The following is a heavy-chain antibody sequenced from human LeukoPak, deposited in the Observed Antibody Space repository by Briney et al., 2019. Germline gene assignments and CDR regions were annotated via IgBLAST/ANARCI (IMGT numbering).Heavy chain of an antibody. V-gene: IGHV3-7*01. D-gene: IGHD3-22*01. Sequence: GGSLRLSCAASGFSFSSYWMIWVRQAPGKGLEWVANIQQDGSEKYYVDSVKGRFTISRDNAKNSLYLQMNSLRAEDTAVYYCARVYSSGYYPAYFDYWGQGTLVTVSS. J-gene: IGHJ4*02. CDR1: GFSFSSYW. CDR3: ARVYSSGYYPAYFDY. CDR2: IQQDGSEK.